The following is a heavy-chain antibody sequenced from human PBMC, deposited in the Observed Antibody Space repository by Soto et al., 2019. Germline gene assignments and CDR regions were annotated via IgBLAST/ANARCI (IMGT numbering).Heavy chain of an antibody. V-gene: IGHV3-23*01. CDR3: AKDYPDTLDGSVFFDY. D-gene: IGHD1-1*01. CDR1: GFTFSIYA. J-gene: IGHJ4*02. CDR2: ITGSGAST. Sequence: PGGSLRLSCAASGFTFSIYAMTWVRQAPGKGLEWVSTITGSGASTYYANSVKGRFTISRDNSDNTLYLLMNSLRAEDTAVYYCAKDYPDTLDGSVFFDYWDQGTLVPVSS.